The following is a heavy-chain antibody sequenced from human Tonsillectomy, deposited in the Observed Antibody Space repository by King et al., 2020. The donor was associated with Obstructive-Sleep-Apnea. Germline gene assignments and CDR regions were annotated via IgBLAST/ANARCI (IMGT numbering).Heavy chain of an antibody. CDR1: GFTFRDHY. CDR2: TRNKANSYTT. V-gene: IGHV3-72*01. Sequence: VQLVESGGGLVQPGGSLRLSCAASGFTFRDHYMDWVRQAPGKGLEWVGRTRNKANSYTTEYAASVKGRFTISRDDSKNSLYLQMNSLKTEDTAVYYCAREPTYYYDSSGYYYGPHYFDYWGQGTLAT. D-gene: IGHD3-22*01. J-gene: IGHJ4*02. CDR3: AREPTYYYDSSGYYYGPHYFDY.